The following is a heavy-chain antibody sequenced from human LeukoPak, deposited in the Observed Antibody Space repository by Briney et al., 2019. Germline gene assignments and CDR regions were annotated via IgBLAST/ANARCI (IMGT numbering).Heavy chain of an antibody. CDR3: ARVGVSGRVYFDY. V-gene: IGHV4-59*01. CDR1: GGSISSYY. J-gene: IGHJ4*02. D-gene: IGHD2-15*01. Sequence: SETLSLTCTVSGGSISSYYWSWIRQPPGKGLEWIGYIYYSGSTNYNPSLKSRVTISVDTSKNQFSLKLSSVTAADTAVYYCARVGVSGRVYFDYWGQGTLVIVSS. CDR2: IYYSGST.